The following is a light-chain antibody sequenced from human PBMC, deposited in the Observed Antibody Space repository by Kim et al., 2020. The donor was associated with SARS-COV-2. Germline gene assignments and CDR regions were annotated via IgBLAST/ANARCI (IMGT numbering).Light chain of an antibody. V-gene: IGKV1-6*02. J-gene: IGKJ4*01. Sequence: AIQMTQSPSSLSASVGDRVTITCRASQGIGNDLGWYQQKPGRAPKLLIFAASSLHSGFPSRFSGSGSGTDFTLTISSLQPEDFGTYYCLQEYNYPLAFGGGTKVDIK. CDR3: LQEYNYPLA. CDR1: QGIGND. CDR2: AAS.